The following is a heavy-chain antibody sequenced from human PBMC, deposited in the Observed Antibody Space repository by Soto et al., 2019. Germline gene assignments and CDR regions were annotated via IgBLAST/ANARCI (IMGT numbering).Heavy chain of an antibody. Sequence: GASVKVSCKASGFTFTSSAVQWVRQARGQRLEWIGWIVVGSGNTNYAQKFQERVTITRDMSTSTAYMELSSLRSEDTAVYYCAAAASELQQYYYYYYGMEVWGQGTTVTVSS. CDR1: GFTFTSSA. J-gene: IGHJ6*02. CDR3: AAAASELQQYYYYYYGMEV. V-gene: IGHV1-58*01. D-gene: IGHD1-7*01. CDR2: IVVGSGNT.